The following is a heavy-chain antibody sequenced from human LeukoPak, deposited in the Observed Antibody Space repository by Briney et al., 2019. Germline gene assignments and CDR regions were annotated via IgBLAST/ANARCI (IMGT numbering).Heavy chain of an antibody. V-gene: IGHV4-59*01. J-gene: IGHJ3*02. CDR3: ARVYGAGYDFRGAFDI. Sequence: SEALSLTCTVSGGSISSYYWSWIRQPPGKGLEWIGYIYYSGSTNYNPSLKSRVTISVDTSKNQFSLKLSSVTAADTAVYYCARVYGAGYDFRGAFDIWGQGTMVTVSS. D-gene: IGHD5-12*01. CDR2: IYYSGST. CDR1: GGSISSYY.